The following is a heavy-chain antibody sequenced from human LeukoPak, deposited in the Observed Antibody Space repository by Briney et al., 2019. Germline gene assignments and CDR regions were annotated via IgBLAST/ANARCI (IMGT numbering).Heavy chain of an antibody. CDR1: GFTFRTYP. J-gene: IGHJ4*02. CDR3: AKEKPETTAFDY. V-gene: IGHV3-23*01. CDR2: IRGSVGTT. Sequence: LPGGSLRLSCVASGFTFRTYPMTWVRQAPGKGLEWVAIIRGSVGTTHYADSVKGRLTISRDNFNNTLYLQINSLRGEDTAVHHCAKEKPETTAFDYWGQGTLVTVSS. D-gene: IGHD1-1*01.